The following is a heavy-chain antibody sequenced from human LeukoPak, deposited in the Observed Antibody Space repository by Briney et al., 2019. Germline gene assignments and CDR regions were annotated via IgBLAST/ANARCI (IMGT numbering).Heavy chain of an antibody. J-gene: IGHJ6*02. CDR3: ARGAVGYGDSYNYYNMDV. D-gene: IGHD4-17*01. CDR1: GGTFSSSA. V-gene: IGHV1-69*01. Sequence: GSSVKVSCKASGGTFSSSAISWVRRAPGQGLEWMGGIIPIFGTADYAQKFQGRATITADESTSTAYMEVSSLRSEDTAAYYCARGAVGYGDSYNYYNMDVWGQGTTVTVSS. CDR2: IIPIFGTA.